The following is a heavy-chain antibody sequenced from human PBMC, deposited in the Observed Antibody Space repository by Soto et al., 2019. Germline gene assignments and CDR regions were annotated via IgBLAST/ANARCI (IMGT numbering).Heavy chain of an antibody. V-gene: IGHV3-9*01. J-gene: IGHJ6*02. D-gene: IGHD2-2*02. CDR2: ISWNSRSI. Sequence: GGSLRLSCAASGFTFDDYAMHWVRQAPGKGLEWVSGISWNSRSIGYADSVKGRFTISRDNAKNSLYLQMNSLRAEDTALYYCAKDSCSSTSCYSGMDAWGQGTTVTDSS. CDR3: AKDSCSSTSCYSGMDA. CDR1: GFTFDDYA.